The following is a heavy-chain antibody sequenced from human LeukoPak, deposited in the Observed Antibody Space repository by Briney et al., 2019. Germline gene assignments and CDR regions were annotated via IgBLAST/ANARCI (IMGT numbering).Heavy chain of an antibody. CDR3: ARGWADIVVVPAAMGGHFDY. D-gene: IGHD2-2*01. V-gene: IGHV1-46*01. CDR2: INPSGGST. CDR1: GYTFTSYY. J-gene: IGHJ4*02. Sequence: ASVKVSCKASGYTFTSYYMHWVRQAPGQGLEWMGIINPSGGSTSYAQKFQGRVTMTRDTSTSTVYMELSSLRSEDTAVYYCARGWADIVVVPAAMGGHFDYWGQGTLVTVSS.